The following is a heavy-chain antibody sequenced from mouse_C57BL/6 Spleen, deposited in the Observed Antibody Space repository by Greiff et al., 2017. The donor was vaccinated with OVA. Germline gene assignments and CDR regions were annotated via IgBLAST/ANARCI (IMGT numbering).Heavy chain of an antibody. J-gene: IGHJ4*01. V-gene: IGHV5-16*01. Sequence: EVQVVESEGGLVQPGRSLKLSCTASGFTFSDYYMAWVRQVPEKGLEWVANINYDGSSTYYLDSLKSRFIISRDNAKNILYLQMSSLKSEDTATYYCARCGNYEAMDYWGQGTSVTVSS. CDR1: GFTFSDYY. CDR3: ARCGNYEAMDY. D-gene: IGHD2-1*01. CDR2: INYDGSST.